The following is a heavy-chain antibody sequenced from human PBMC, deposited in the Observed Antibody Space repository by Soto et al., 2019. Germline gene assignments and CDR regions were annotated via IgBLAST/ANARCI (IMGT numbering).Heavy chain of an antibody. D-gene: IGHD3-22*01. CDR1: GFSFSNAW. Sequence: EVQLVESGGGLVKPGGSLRLSCAASGFSFSNAWMKWVRQAPGKGLEWVGRIKSEANGGTTDHAAAVKGRFIISRDDSKNMLCLQMDSVITEASAVYYCAYSRDSSARHVDFWGQGTLVTVSS. CDR2: IKSEANGGTT. V-gene: IGHV3-15*07. CDR3: AYSRDSSARHVDF. J-gene: IGHJ4*02.